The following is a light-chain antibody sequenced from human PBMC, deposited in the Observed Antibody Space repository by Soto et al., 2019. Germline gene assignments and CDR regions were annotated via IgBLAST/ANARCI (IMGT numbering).Light chain of an antibody. CDR2: GAS. CDR3: QQRSNWPLT. CDR1: QSVSSSY. V-gene: IGKV3D-20*02. Sequence: IVFTQSPSTLTLSPGERTTFSCRASQSVSSSYLAWYQQKPGQAPRLLIYGASNRATGIPDRFSGSGSGTDFTLTISRLEPEDFAVYYCQQRSNWPLTFGGGTKVDIK. J-gene: IGKJ4*01.